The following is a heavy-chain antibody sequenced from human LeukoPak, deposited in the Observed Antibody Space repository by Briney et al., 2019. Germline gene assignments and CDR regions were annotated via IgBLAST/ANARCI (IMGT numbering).Heavy chain of an antibody. CDR1: GYTFTGYY. D-gene: IGHD3-10*01. CDR2: INPNSGGT. CDR3: ARGPMVRGVNLAEWFDP. Sequence: ASEKVSCKASGYTFTGYYMHWVRQAPGQGLEWMGRINPNSGGTNYAQKFQGRVTMTRDTSISTAYMELSRLRSDDTAVYYCARGPMVRGVNLAEWFDPWGQGTLVTVSS. J-gene: IGHJ5*02. V-gene: IGHV1-2*06.